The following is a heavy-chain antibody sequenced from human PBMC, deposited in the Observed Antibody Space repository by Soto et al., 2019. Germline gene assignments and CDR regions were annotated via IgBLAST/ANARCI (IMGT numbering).Heavy chain of an antibody. V-gene: IGHV1-46*01. CDR3: ARRDMATITSDY. J-gene: IGHJ4*02. D-gene: IGHD5-12*01. CDR1: GYTFTSYY. CDR2: VNPSGGST. Sequence: ASVKVSCKASGYTFTSYYMHWVRQAPGQGLEWMGIVNPSGGSTSYAQKFQGRVTMTRDTSTSTVYMELSSLRSEDTAVYYCARRDMATITSDYWGQGTLVTVSS.